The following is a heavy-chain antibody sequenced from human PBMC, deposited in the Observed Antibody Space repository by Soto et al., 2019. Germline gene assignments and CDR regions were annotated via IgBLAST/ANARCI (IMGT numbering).Heavy chain of an antibody. D-gene: IGHD6-13*01. Sequence: SETLSLTCFVSGGSISGSIFYWGWLRQSPGKGLEWIGSINYSGTTYYSPSLSSRVTVSVDTSKNQFSLNLASVTAADSAVYYCARGARSSSWTGWFDPWGQGTLVTVSS. CDR1: GGSISGSIFY. J-gene: IGHJ5*02. V-gene: IGHV4-39*01. CDR2: INYSGTT. CDR3: ARGARSSSWTGWFDP.